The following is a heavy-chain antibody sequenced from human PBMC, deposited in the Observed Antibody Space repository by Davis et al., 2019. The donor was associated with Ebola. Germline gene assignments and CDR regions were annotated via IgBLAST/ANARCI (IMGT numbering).Heavy chain of an antibody. J-gene: IGHJ4*02. D-gene: IGHD3-22*01. CDR2: ISWNSGSI. Sequence: PGGSLRLSCAASGFTFADYAMHWVRQAPGKGLEWVSGISWNSGSIGYADSVKGRFTISRDNAKNSLYLQMNSLRAEDTALYYCAKDIEVFYDSSGNFDYWGQGTLVTVSS. V-gene: IGHV3-9*01. CDR3: AKDIEVFYDSSGNFDY. CDR1: GFTFADYA.